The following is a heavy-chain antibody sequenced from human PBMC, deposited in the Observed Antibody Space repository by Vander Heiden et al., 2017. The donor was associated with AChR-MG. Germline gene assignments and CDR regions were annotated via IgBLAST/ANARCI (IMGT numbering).Heavy chain of an antibody. Sequence: QVPLVQSGAEVKKPGASVKVSCKASGYTFTGYYMHWVRQAPGQGLEWMGWINPNSGGTNYAQKFQGWVTMTRDTSISTAYMELSRLRSDDTAVYYCARDSLVATIDSYYYYYYGMDVWGQGTTVTVSS. D-gene: IGHD5-12*01. J-gene: IGHJ6*02. CDR2: INPNSGGT. CDR3: ARDSLVATIDSYYYYYYGMDV. V-gene: IGHV1-2*04. CDR1: GYTFTGYY.